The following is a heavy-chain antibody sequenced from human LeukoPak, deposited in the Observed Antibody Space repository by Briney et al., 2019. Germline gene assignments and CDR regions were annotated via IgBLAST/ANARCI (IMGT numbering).Heavy chain of an antibody. CDR3: ARSPESGVNVFDI. CDR1: GFTFSDHY. CDR2: MRNKANSYTT. J-gene: IGHJ3*02. D-gene: IGHD1-14*01. Sequence: HPGGSLRLSCIASGFTFSDHYIDWVRQAPGKGLEWVGRMRNKANSYTTENAASVKGRLTLSRDDSRRLVFLQLNSLKIEDTAVYYCARSPESGVNVFDIWGQGTMVTVSS. V-gene: IGHV3-72*01.